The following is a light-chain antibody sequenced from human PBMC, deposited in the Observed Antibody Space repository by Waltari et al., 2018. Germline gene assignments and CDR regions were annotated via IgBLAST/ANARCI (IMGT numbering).Light chain of an antibody. Sequence: DIVMTHSPATLSVSPGERAPLSCRASQSIGSNLAWYQHKPGQAPRFLIYGASTRATGIPARFSGSGSGTEFTLTISSLQSADFAVYYCQQYNNWPETFGQGTKVEIK. J-gene: IGKJ1*01. CDR2: GAS. CDR3: QQYNNWPET. CDR1: QSIGSN. V-gene: IGKV3-15*01.